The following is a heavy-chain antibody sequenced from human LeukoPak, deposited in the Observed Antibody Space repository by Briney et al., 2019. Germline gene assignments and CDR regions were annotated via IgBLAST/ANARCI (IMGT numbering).Heavy chain of an antibody. V-gene: IGHV4-59*04. D-gene: IGHD2-2*01. CDR3: ARLPAALDYYYYYMDV. CDR1: GGSISSYY. J-gene: IGHJ6*03. Sequence: SETLSLTCTVSGGSISSYYWSWIRQPPGKGLEWIGYIYYSGSTYYNPSLKSRVTISVDTSKNQFSLKLSSVTAADTAVYYCARLPAALDYYYYYMDVWGKGTTVTVSS. CDR2: IYYSGST.